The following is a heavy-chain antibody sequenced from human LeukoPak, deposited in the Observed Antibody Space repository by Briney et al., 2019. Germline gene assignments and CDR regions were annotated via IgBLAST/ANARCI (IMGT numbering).Heavy chain of an antibody. CDR2: IKQDGGEK. V-gene: IGHV3-7*01. Sequence: GGSLRLSCAASGFTFSSYAMNWIRQARGKGLEWVANIKQDGGEKYYADSVKGRFTISRDSAKNSVYLQMNSLRDEDTAVYYCARHPGRWLQLDYWGQGTLVTVSS. D-gene: IGHD5-24*01. CDR3: ARHPGRWLQLDY. CDR1: GFTFSSYA. J-gene: IGHJ4*02.